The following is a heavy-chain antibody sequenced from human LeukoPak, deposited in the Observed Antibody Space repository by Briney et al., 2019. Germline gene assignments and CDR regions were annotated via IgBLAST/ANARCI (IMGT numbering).Heavy chain of an antibody. CDR1: GFTFDDYA. CDR2: ISGDGGST. Sequence: RGSLRLSCAASGFTFDDYAMHWVRQAPGKGLEWVSLISGDGGSTYYADSVKGRFTISRDNSKNSLYQQMNSLRTEDTALYYCAKDKGTVVMDNFDYCGQGTLVTVSS. V-gene: IGHV3-43*02. D-gene: IGHD4-23*01. CDR3: AKDKGTVVMDNFDY. J-gene: IGHJ4*02.